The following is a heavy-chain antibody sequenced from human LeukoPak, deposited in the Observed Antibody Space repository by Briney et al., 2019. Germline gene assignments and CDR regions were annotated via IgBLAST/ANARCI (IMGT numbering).Heavy chain of an antibody. J-gene: IGHJ3*02. Sequence: PSQTLSLTCTVSGGSISSGSYYWSWIRQPAGKGLEWIGRIYTSGSTNYNPSLKSRVTISVDTSKNQFSLRLSSVTAADTAVYYCAEGLRYLSFNDAFDIWGQGTMVTVSS. V-gene: IGHV4-61*02. D-gene: IGHD3-9*01. CDR3: AEGLRYLSFNDAFDI. CDR2: IYTSGST. CDR1: GGSISSGSYY.